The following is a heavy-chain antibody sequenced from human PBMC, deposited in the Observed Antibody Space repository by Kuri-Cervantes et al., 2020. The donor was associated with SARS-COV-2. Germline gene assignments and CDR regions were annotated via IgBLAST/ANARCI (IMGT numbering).Heavy chain of an antibody. CDR1: GFTFSSYG. D-gene: IGHD2-21*01. CDR3: ARLGSDVDY. J-gene: IGHJ4*02. Sequence: LSLTCAASGFTFSSYGMHWVRQAPGKGLEWVAVISYDGSNKYYADSVKGRFTISRDNSKNTLYLQMNSLRAEDTAVYYCARLGSDVDYWGQGTLVTVSS. V-gene: IGHV3-30*03. CDR2: ISYDGSNK.